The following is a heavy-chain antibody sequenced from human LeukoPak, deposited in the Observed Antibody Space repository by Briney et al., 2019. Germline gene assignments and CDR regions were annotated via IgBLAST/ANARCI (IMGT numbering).Heavy chain of an antibody. J-gene: IGHJ4*02. CDR2: IYYSGST. CDR1: GFTFSSYS. V-gene: IGHV4-59*01. CDR3: ATYKFRGDTHYFDY. Sequence: GSLRLSCAASGFTFSSYSMNWVRQPPGKGLEWIAYIYYSGSTNYNPSLKSRVTISVDTSKSQFSLKLSSVTAADTAVYYCATYKFRGDTHYFDYWGQGILVTVSS. D-gene: IGHD3-10*01.